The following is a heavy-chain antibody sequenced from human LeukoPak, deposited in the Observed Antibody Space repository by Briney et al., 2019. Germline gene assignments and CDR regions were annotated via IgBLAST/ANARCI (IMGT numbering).Heavy chain of an antibody. CDR3: ARVPPHDYGDYGGSLGWYFDL. D-gene: IGHD4-17*01. Sequence: PGGSLRLSCAASGFTFSSYDMHWVRQATGKGLEWVSAIGTAGDTYYPGSVKGRFTISRENAKNSLYLQMNSLRAGDTAVYYCARVPPHDYGDYGGSLGWYFDLWGRGTLVTVSS. CDR2: IGTAGDT. CDR1: GFTFSSYD. J-gene: IGHJ2*01. V-gene: IGHV3-13*01.